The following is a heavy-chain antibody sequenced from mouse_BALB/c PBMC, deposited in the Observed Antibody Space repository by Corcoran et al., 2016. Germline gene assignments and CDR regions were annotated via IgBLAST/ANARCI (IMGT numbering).Heavy chain of an antibody. CDR3: SRWEWYFDV. D-gene: IGHD4-1*01. J-gene: IGHJ1*01. CDR1: GFNIKDTY. Sequence: EVQLQQSGAELVKPGASVKLSCTASGFNIKDTYVHWVKQRAEQGVEWMGRIDPANGNTKYDPKFQGKATITANTSSNTAYLQLSSLTSEDTAVYYCSRWEWYFDVWGAGTTVTVSS. CDR2: IDPANGNT. V-gene: IGHV14-3*02.